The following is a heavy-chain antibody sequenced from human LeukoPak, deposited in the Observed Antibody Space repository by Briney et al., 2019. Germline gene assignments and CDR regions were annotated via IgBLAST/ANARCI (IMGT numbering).Heavy chain of an antibody. J-gene: IGHJ5*02. Sequence: ASVKVSCKASGYTFTAYYMHWVRQAPGQGLEWMGWISAYNGNTNYAQELQGRVTMTTDTSTSTAYMELRSLRSDDTAVYFCARSPWGSGRFDPWGQGTLVTVSS. CDR3: ARSPWGSGRFDP. CDR1: GYTFTAYY. V-gene: IGHV1-18*04. D-gene: IGHD3-10*01. CDR2: ISAYNGNT.